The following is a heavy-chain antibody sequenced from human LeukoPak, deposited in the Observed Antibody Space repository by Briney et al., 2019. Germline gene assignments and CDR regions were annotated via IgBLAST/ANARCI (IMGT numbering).Heavy chain of an antibody. CDR1: GFTFSSYS. V-gene: IGHV3-21*01. D-gene: IGHD6-6*01. Sequence: PGGSLRLSCAASGFTFSSYSTNWVRQAPGKGLEWVSSISSSSSYIYYADSVKGRFTISRDNAKNSLYLQMNSLRAEDTAVYYCARNEYSSSSFLYYYYYYYMDVWGKGTTVTVSS. CDR3: ARNEYSSSSFLYYYYYYYMDV. J-gene: IGHJ6*03. CDR2: ISSSSSYI.